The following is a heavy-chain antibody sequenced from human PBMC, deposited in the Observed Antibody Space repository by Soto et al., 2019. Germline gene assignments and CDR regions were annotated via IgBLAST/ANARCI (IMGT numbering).Heavy chain of an antibody. V-gene: IGHV4-31*03. CDR3: AASCVGCGGFNYYGMDV. CDR2: IYYSGTT. Sequence: SETLSLTCTVSGGSISSGGYYWNWIRQHPGKGLEWIGYIYYSGTTYYNPSLKSRVTISVDTSKNQFSLKLSSVTAADTAVYYCAASCVGCGGFNYYGMDVWGQGTTVTVS. J-gene: IGHJ6*02. CDR1: GGSISSGGYY. D-gene: IGHD2-21*01.